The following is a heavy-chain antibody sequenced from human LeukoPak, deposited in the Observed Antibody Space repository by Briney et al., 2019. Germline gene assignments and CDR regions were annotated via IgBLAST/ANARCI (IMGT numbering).Heavy chain of an antibody. J-gene: IGHJ4*02. CDR2: IYYSGSN. CDR1: GVSVSSGSYY. V-gene: IGHV4-61*01. D-gene: IGHD3-3*01. CDR3: ARDRGGDFWSSYYDY. Sequence: PSETLSLTCTVSGVSVSSGSYYWSWIRQSPGRGLEWIGYIYYSGSNSYNPSLKSRVTILLDTSKNQFSLRLNSVTAADTATYYCARDRGGDFWSSYYDYWGQGTLVTVSS.